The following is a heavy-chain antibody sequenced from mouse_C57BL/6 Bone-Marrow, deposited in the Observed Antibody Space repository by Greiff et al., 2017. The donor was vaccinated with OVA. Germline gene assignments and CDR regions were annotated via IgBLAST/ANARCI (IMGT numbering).Heavy chain of an antibody. CDR1: GFTFSSYA. J-gene: IGHJ2*01. CDR2: ISDGGSYT. V-gene: IGHV5-4*01. Sequence: EVNLVESGGGLVKPGGSLKLSCAASGFTFSSYAMSWVRQTPEKRLEWVATISDGGSYTYYPDNVKGRFTISRDNAKNNLYLQMSHLKSEDTAMYYCAREGGYSVVGYWGQGTTLTVSS. CDR3: AREGGYSVVGY. D-gene: IGHD1-1*01.